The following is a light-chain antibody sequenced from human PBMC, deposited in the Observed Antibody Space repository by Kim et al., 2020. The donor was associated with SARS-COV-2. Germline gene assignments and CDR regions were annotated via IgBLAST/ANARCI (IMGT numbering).Light chain of an antibody. CDR3: QQYKYWPPIT. CDR1: QTIGSD. V-gene: IGKV3-15*01. Sequence: EVVMTQSPGPLSVSPGDRATLSCRASQTIGSDLAWYQQRPGQPPRLLIYGASTRASGVPARFSGSGSGTEFTLTIYSMQSEDFAVYYCQQYKYWPPITFGQGTRLEIK. CDR2: GAS. J-gene: IGKJ5*01.